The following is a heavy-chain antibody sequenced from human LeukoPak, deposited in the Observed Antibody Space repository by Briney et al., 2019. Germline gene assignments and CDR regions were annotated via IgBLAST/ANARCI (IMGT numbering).Heavy chain of an antibody. D-gene: IGHD5-24*01. CDR2: IYASGEI. Sequence: PSETLSLTCTVSGASIIDDYWSWIRQPAGKPLEWVGRIYASGEINYNPSFKSRVTLSVDTPKNHFSLRLALVTAADTAAYYCAKGRHGEGLDVWGQGTTVTVSS. J-gene: IGHJ6*02. V-gene: IGHV4-4*07. CDR3: AKGRHGEGLDV. CDR1: GASIIDDY.